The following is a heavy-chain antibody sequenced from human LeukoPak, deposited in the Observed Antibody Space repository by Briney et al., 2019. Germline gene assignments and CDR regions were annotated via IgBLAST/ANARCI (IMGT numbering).Heavy chain of an antibody. CDR3: SRSITGSGWKYYFDF. CDR1: GFTFADYA. V-gene: IGHV3-49*04. Sequence: GGSLRLSCTPSGFTFADYALTWVRQAPGKGLEWVGFIRSKALGATTEYAASVKDRFTVSRDDSESIAYLQMNSLKTEDTAVYYCSRSITGSGWKYYFDFWGQGTLVTVSS. D-gene: IGHD5-24*01. J-gene: IGHJ4*02. CDR2: IRSKALGATT.